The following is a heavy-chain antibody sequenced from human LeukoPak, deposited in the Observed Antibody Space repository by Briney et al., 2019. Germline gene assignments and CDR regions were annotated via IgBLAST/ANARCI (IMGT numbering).Heavy chain of an antibody. Sequence: ASVKVSCKASGYTFTSYDINWVRQATGQGLEWMGWMNPNSGNTGYAQKFQGRVTITRNTSISTAYMELSSLRSEDTAVYYCARGDSSSTIFDYWGQGTLSPSPQ. CDR2: MNPNSGNT. J-gene: IGHJ4*02. D-gene: IGHD6-13*01. CDR1: GYTFTSYD. V-gene: IGHV1-8*03. CDR3: ARGDSSSTIFDY.